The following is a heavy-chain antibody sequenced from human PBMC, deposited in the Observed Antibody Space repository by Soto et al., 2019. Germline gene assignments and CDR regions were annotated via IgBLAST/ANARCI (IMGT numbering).Heavy chain of an antibody. CDR3: SRAYCRGGSCYGYYGMAV. CDR1: GGTFSSYP. CDR2: IIPILATA. V-gene: IGHV1-69*08. Sequence: QVQLVQSGAEVKKPGSSVKVSCTASGGTFSSYPINWVRQAPGQGLEWMGRIIPILATANYAPKVQGRVKITADKSTSTAYMELSSLRSDDTAVYYCSRAYCRGGSCYGYYGMAVWGQGTKVTVSS. D-gene: IGHD2-15*01. J-gene: IGHJ6*02.